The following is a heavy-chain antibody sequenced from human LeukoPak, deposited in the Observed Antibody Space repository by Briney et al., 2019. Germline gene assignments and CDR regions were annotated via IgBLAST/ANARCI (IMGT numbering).Heavy chain of an antibody. J-gene: IGHJ4*02. V-gene: IGHV3-20*04. D-gene: IGHD3-3*01. CDR3: ARDKTPWSYYDY. CDR1: GFTFDDYG. Sequence: PGGSLRLSCAASGFTFDDYGMSWVRQAPGKGLEWVSGINWNGGSTGYAGSVKGRFTISRDNAKNSLYLQMNSLRAEDTALYYCARDKTPWSYYDYWGQGTLVTVSS. CDR2: INWNGGST.